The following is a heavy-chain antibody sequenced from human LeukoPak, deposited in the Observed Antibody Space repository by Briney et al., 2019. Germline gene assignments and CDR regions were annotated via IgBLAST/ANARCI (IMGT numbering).Heavy chain of an antibody. V-gene: IGHV4-34*01. CDR1: GGSFSGYY. CDR2: INHSGST. D-gene: IGHD3-3*01. Sequence: SETLSLTCAVYGGSFSGYYWSWIRQPPGKGLEWIGEINHSGSTSYNPSLKSRVTISVDTSKNQFSLKLSSVTAADTAVYYCARALSFWSGYCFDYWGQGTLVTVSS. J-gene: IGHJ4*02. CDR3: ARALSFWSGYCFDY.